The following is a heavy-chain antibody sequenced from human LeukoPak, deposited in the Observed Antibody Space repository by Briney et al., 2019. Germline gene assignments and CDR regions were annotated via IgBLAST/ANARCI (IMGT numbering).Heavy chain of an antibody. CDR3: ARVKKRSYSYYYGMDV. CDR1: GFTFSSYS. D-gene: IGHD1-26*01. V-gene: IGHV3-21*01. CDR2: ISSSSSYI. J-gene: IGHJ6*02. Sequence: GGSLRLSCAASGFTFSSYSMNWVSQAPGKGLEWVSSISSSSSYIYYADSVKGRFTISRDNAKDSLYLQMNSLRAEDTAVYYCARVKKRSYSYYYGMDVWGQGTTVTVSS.